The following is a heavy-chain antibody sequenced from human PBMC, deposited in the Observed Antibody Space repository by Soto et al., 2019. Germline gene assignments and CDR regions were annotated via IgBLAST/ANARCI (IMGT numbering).Heavy chain of an antibody. J-gene: IGHJ4*02. V-gene: IGHV2-5*02. CDR2: IFWDDDK. Sequence: QITLKESGPTLVKPTQTLTLTCTFSGFSLTTSGVGVGWIRQPPGKALEWLALIFWDDDKRYCPSLKSRLTITKDTSKNQVVLTMTNMDPVDTATYYCASSSGYRIFDSWGQGTLVTVSS. CDR1: GFSLTTSGVG. D-gene: IGHD3-22*01. CDR3: ASSSGYRIFDS.